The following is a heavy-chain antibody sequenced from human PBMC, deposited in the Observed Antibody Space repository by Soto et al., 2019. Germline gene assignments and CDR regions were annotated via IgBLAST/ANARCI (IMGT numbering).Heavy chain of an antibody. D-gene: IGHD5-12*01. Sequence: SETRSLTCAVSGYSISRGYYWCFIQRPPGKGRECIGSIYHSGSTYYNPSLKSRVTISVDTSKNQFSLKLSSVTAADTAVYYCAREDIVATRNFYYYYGMEVWGQGTTVTVSS. J-gene: IGHJ6*02. CDR3: AREDIVATRNFYYYYGMEV. CDR2: IYHSGST. V-gene: IGHV4-38-2*02. CDR1: GYSISRGYY.